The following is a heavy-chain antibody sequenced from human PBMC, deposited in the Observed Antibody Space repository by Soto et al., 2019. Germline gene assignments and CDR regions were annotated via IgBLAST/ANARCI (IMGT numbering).Heavy chain of an antibody. CDR2: INTDGRET. CDR1: GFIFSNYW. CDR3: AKVGPYYDFWSGYRMDV. J-gene: IGHJ6*02. Sequence: GGSLRLSCAASGFIFSNYWMHWVRQVPGKGLVWVSRINTDGRETNYADSVKGRFTVSRDNAKNTQSLQMNSLRVEDTAVYYCAKVGPYYDFWSGYRMDVWGQGTTVTVSS. V-gene: IGHV3-74*01. D-gene: IGHD3-3*01.